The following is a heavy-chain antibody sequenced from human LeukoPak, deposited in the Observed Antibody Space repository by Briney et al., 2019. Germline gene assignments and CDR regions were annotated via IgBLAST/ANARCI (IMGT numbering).Heavy chain of an antibody. D-gene: IGHD3-10*01. CDR3: AKDGWFGELSSD. J-gene: IGHJ4*02. CDR1: GVRFSNYA. Sequence: GGSLRLSCAVSGVRFSNYAMTWVRQAPGKGLEWVSSISASGSNTYYADSVKGRFTISRDNSKNTLYLQMNSLRAEDTAVYYCAKDGWFGELSSDWGQGTLVTVSS. CDR2: ISASGSNT. V-gene: IGHV3-23*01.